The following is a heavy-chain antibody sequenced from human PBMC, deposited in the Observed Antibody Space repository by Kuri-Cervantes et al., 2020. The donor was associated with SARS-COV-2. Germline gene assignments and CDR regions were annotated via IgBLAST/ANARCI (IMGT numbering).Heavy chain of an antibody. D-gene: IGHD3-22*01. Sequence: GSLRLSCTVSGGSVSSGSYYWSWIRQPPGKGLEWIGEINHSGSTNYNPSLKSRVTISVDTSKNQFSLKLSSVTAADTAVYYCARSYYYDSNGADAFDIWGQGTMVTVSS. CDR3: ARSYYYDSNGADAFDI. CDR2: INHSGST. CDR1: GGSVSSGSYY. V-gene: IGHV4-39*07. J-gene: IGHJ3*02.